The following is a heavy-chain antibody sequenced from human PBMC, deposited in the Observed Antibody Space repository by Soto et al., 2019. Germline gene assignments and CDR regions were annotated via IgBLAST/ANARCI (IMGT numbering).Heavy chain of an antibody. Sequence: PSETLSLTCTVSGGSISSSSYYCDWILHPPGKGLEWIGSIYYSGSTYYNPSLKSRVTIXVXTSKNQFSLKLSSVTSADTAVYYSARSNKATFVIMVYAQPLYGIDVWGQRTTVTVSS. CDR2: IYYSGST. V-gene: IGHV4-39*01. CDR1: GGSISSSSYY. CDR3: ARSNKATFVIMVYAQPLYGIDV. J-gene: IGHJ6*02. D-gene: IGHD2-8*01.